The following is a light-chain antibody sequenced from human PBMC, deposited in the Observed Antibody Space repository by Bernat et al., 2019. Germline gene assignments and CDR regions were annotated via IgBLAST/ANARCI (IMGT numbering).Light chain of an antibody. CDR1: QSLVHSDGNTH. CDR2: QGS. Sequence: DAVLTQSPLSLPVTLGQPASISCRSSQSLVHSDGNTHLNWFQQRPGQSPRRLIYQGSNRDSGVPDRFSGSGSGTDFTLKISRVEAEDVGIYSCMQGTHWPHTFGQGTKLEIK. V-gene: IGKV2-30*02. J-gene: IGKJ2*01. CDR3: MQGTHWPHT.